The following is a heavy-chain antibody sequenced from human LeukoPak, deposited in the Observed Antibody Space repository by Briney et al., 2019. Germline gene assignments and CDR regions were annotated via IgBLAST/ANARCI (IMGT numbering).Heavy chain of an antibody. CDR2: IKQDGCEK. Sequence: GGSLRLSCAVSGFRLSGYWMTWVRQAPGKGLEWVANIKQDGCEKNYVDSVKGRFTISRDNAENSLFLQMNSLRVEDTAVYYCAREWQGGIAAAGTRIEGDYWGQGTLVAVSS. CDR3: AREWQGGIAAAGTRIEGDY. D-gene: IGHD6-13*01. V-gene: IGHV3-7*01. CDR1: GFRLSGYW. J-gene: IGHJ4*02.